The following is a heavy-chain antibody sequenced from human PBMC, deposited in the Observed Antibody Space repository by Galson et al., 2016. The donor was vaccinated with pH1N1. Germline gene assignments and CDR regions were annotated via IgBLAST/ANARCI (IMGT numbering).Heavy chain of an antibody. D-gene: IGHD3-10*01. J-gene: IGHJ4*02. V-gene: IGHV4-30-4*08. CDR2: IYYSGTT. CDR3: ARVGITIVRGAIDY. CDR1: NDSISSDDYY. Sequence: TLSLTCTVSNDSISSDDYYWTWIRQPPGKGLEWIGYIYYSGTTYYNPALKSRVTISIDTSKNQFSLKLNSVTAADTAIYFCARVGITIVRGAIDYWGQGTLVTVSS.